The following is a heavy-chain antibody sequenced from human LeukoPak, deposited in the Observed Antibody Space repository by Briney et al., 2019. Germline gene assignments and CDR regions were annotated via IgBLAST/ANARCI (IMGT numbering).Heavy chain of an antibody. Sequence: GGSLRLSCAASGFTFSSYSMNWVRQAPGKGLEWVSSISSSSSYIYYADSVKGRFTISRDNAKNSLHLQMNSLRAEDTAVYYCARVKTSYGDYRSAFDIWGQGTMVTVSS. V-gene: IGHV3-21*01. J-gene: IGHJ3*02. CDR3: ARVKTSYGDYRSAFDI. CDR2: ISSSSSYI. D-gene: IGHD4-17*01. CDR1: GFTFSSYS.